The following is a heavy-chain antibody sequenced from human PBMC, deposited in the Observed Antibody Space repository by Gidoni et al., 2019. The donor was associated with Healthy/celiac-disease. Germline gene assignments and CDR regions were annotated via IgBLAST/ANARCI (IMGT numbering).Heavy chain of an antibody. Sequence: ESGPGLVKPSETLSLTCTVSGGSISSSSYYWGWIRQPPGKGLEWIGSIYYSGSTYYNPSLKSRVTISVETSKNQFSLKLSSVTAADTAVYYCATQPEGAWLSTFDYWGQGTLVTVSS. J-gene: IGHJ4*02. D-gene: IGHD3-22*01. V-gene: IGHV4-39*01. CDR3: ATQPEGAWLSTFDY. CDR2: IYYSGST. CDR1: GGSISSSSYY.